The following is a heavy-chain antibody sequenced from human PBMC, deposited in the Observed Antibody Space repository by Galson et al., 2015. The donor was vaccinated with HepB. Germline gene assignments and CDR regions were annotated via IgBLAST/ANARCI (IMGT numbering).Heavy chain of an antibody. J-gene: IGHJ4*02. V-gene: IGHV3-30*01. CDR3: AKDRTKVGATCIGY. Sequence: SLRLSCAASGFTFSSYAMHWVRQAPGKGLEWVAVISYDGSNKYYADSVKGRFTISRDNSKNTLYLQMNSLRAEDTAVYYCAKDRTKVGATCIGYWGQGTLVTVSS. CDR2: ISYDGSNK. D-gene: IGHD1-26*01. CDR1: GFTFSSYA.